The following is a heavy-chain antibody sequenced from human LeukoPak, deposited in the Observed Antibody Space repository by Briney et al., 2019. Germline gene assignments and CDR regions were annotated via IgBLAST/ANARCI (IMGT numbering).Heavy chain of an antibody. CDR1: GDSVSSNSTA. Sequence: SQTLSLTCAISGDSVSSNSTACNWIRESPSRGLEWLGRTDYRSKWYNDYAVSVKSRITINPDTSKNQFSLQLNSVTPEDTAVYYCARGGQGDGYSADEAFDFWGQGTMVTVSS. V-gene: IGHV6-1*01. J-gene: IGHJ3*01. CDR2: TDYRSKWYN. CDR3: ARGGQGDGYSADEAFDF. D-gene: IGHD5-24*01.